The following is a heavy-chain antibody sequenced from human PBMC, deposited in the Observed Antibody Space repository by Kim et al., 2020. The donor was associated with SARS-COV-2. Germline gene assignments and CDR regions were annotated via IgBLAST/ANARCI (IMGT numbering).Heavy chain of an antibody. Sequence: SVKVSCKASGGTFSSYAISWVRQAPGQGLEWMGGIIPIFGTANYAQKFQGRVTITADESTSTAYMELSSLRSEDTAVYYCAREGYPYSGYDITFDYWGQGTLVTVSS. CDR3: AREGYPYSGYDITFDY. CDR2: IIPIFGTA. J-gene: IGHJ4*02. V-gene: IGHV1-69*13. CDR1: GGTFSSYA. D-gene: IGHD5-12*01.